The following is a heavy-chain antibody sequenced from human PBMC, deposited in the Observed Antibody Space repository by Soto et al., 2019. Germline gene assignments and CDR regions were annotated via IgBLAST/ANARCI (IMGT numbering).Heavy chain of an antibody. CDR3: ARLRIATNNYKWFDP. Sequence: TLYLTCSVAGAALNSGNYYWSWIRQVPGKGLEWIGHIYVTVAVDYNPSLRDRITISQDTSERQFSLNLRLVTAAETAVYYCARLRIATNNYKWFDPWGQGTLVTGSS. CDR2: IYVTVAV. V-gene: IGHV4-31*03. J-gene: IGHJ5*02. CDR1: GAALNSGNYY. D-gene: IGHD2-21*01.